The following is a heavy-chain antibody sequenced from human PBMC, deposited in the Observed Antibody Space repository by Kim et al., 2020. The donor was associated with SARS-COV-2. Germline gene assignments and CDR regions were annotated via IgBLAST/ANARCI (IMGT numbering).Heavy chain of an antibody. J-gene: IGHJ4*02. D-gene: IGHD6-19*01. CDR3: ARYSGWMSGFDY. V-gene: IGHV4-4*08. Sequence: NDTPALKRRVTISVDTSKNQFSLMRGSVTAADTAVYYCARYSGWMSGFDYWGQGTLVTVSS.